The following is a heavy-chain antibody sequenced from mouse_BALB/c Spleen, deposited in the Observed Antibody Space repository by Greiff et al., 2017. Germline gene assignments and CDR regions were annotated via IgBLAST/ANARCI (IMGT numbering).Heavy chain of an antibody. J-gene: IGHJ1*01. CDR3: ASRGYFDV. V-gene: IGHV5-17*02. CDR2: ISSGSSTI. CDR1: GFTFSSFG. Sequence: EVMLVESGGGLVQPGGSRKLSCAASGFTFSSFGMHWVRQAPEKGLEWVAYISSGSSTIYYADTVKGRFTISRDNPKNTLFLQMTSLRSEDTAMYYCASRGYFDVWGAGTTVTVSS. D-gene: IGHD3-1*01.